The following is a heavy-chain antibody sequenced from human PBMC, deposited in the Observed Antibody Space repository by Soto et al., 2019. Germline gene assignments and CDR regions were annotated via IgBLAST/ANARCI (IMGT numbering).Heavy chain of an antibody. D-gene: IGHD1-26*01. CDR1: GGSISSYY. CDR2: IYYSGST. J-gene: IGHJ3*02. Sequence: VQLQESGPGLVKPSETLSLTCTVSGGSISSYYWSWIRQPPGKGLEWIGYIYYSGSTNYNPSLKSRVTISVDTSKNQFSLKLSSVTAADTAVYYCAIRWGYAFDIWGQGTMVTVSS. V-gene: IGHV4-59*08. CDR3: AIRWGYAFDI.